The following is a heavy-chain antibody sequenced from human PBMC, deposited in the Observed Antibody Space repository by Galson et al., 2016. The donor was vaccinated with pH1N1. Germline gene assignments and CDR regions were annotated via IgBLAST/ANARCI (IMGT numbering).Heavy chain of an antibody. CDR2: IHYSGFT. Sequence: ETLSLTCTVSGGSLSSRNFYGGWIRQPPGEGLEWIGNIHYSGFTHYNSSLQSRVAISVDTSENQFSLRLSSVTAADTAVYYCARLMRGSYPDPLYYFDFWGQGTLVTVSS. D-gene: IGHD1-26*01. CDR1: GGSLSSRNFY. J-gene: IGHJ4*02. CDR3: ARLMRGSYPDPLYYFDF. V-gene: IGHV4-39*01.